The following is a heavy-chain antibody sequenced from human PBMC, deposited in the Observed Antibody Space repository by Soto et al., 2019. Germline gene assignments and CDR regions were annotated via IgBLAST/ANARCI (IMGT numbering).Heavy chain of an antibody. J-gene: IGHJ5*02. Sequence: QLQLQESGPGLVTPSETLSLTCTVSGGSISSSSYFWAWVRQSPAKGLEWIGSINYRRTTFYSASLKERVTISTDTARNQFSLTSNSVTAADTAVYSCARLVACKGGSCKVDPWGQGTLVTVSS. CDR1: GGSISSSSYF. V-gene: IGHV4-39*01. D-gene: IGHD2-15*01. CDR3: ARLVACKGGSCKVDP. CDR2: INYRRTT.